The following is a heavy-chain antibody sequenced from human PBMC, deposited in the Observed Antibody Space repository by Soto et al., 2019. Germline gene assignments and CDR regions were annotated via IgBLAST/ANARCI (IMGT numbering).Heavy chain of an antibody. CDR2: ISGSGGAT. Sequence: GGSLRLSCVASGFTFSSYAMTWVRQAPGKGLEWVSSISGSGGATYYADSVKGRVTISRDNSKNTLYLQMNSLRAEDTAVYYCAKANNDFWSAYYFDSWGQKTLVTVS. CDR1: GFTFSSYA. CDR3: AKANNDFWSAYYFDS. V-gene: IGHV3-23*01. J-gene: IGHJ4*02. D-gene: IGHD3-3*01.